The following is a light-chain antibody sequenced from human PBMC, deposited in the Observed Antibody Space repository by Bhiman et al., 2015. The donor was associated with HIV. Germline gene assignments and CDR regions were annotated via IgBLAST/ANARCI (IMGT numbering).Light chain of an antibody. CDR1: NIGSKT. CDR3: VAWDDSLNGVV. CDR2: RNN. Sequence: ELTQPPSVSVAPGKTARITCGGNNIGSKTVNWYQQVPGTAPKLLIYRNNQRPSGVPDRFSGSKSGTSASLAISGLQAEDEADYYCVAWDDSLNGVVFGGGTKLTVL. V-gene: IGLV1-44*01. J-gene: IGLJ2*01.